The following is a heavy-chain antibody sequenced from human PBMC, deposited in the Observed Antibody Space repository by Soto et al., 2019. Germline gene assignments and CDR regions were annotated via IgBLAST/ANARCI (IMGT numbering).Heavy chain of an antibody. CDR2: IYYIGSA. CDR1: GGSISSYY. V-gene: IGHV4-59*01. D-gene: IGHD2-15*01. CDR3: ARAGAATLSDY. J-gene: IGHJ4*02. Sequence: QVQLQESGPGLVKPSETLSLTCTVSGGSISSYYCSWIRQPPGKGLEWIGYIYYIGSANYNPSLKSRVTISVDTSNTQFSLKRSSVTAADTAVYYCARAGAATLSDYWGQGTLVTVSS.